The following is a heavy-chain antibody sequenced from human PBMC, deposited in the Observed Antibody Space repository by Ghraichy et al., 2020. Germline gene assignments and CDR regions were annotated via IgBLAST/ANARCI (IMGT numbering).Heavy chain of an antibody. CDR1: GGSISNSY. CDR3: ARAGAYFDFWSGYSRYYHHYYMDA. CDR2: ISYNGNT. J-gene: IGHJ6*03. D-gene: IGHD3-3*01. V-gene: IGHV4-59*01. Sequence: SETLSLTCTISGGSISNSYWNLIRQPPGKGLEWIGHISYNGNTEYNPSLKSRVTISLDTSKNQFSLNLSSVTAADTAVYYCARAGAYFDFWSGYSRYYHHYYMDAWGKGTTVIVSS.